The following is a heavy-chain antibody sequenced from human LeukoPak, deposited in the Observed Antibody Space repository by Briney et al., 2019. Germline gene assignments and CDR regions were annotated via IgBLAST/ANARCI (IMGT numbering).Heavy chain of an antibody. CDR2: IYCGGST. CDR3: ARALGYCSGGSCTRGYNWFDP. CDR1: GGSISSSDYY. Sequence: SETLSLTCTVSGGSISSSDYYWGWIRQPPGKGLEWIGSIYCGGSTYYNPSLKSRVTISVDTSMNQFSLKLSFVTTADMAVYYCARALGYCSGGSCTRGYNWFDPWGQGTLVTVPS. D-gene: IGHD2-15*01. V-gene: IGHV4-39*01. J-gene: IGHJ5*02.